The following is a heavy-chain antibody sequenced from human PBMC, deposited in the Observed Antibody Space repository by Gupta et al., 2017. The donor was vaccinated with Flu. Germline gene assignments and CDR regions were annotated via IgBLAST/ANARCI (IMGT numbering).Heavy chain of an antibody. CDR3: AKDGITIFGVPWNQNYGMDV. CDR2: ISWNSGSI. J-gene: IGHJ6*02. Sequence: GISWNSGSIGYADSVKGRFTISRDNAKNSLYLQMNSLRAEDTALYYCAKDGITIFGVPWNQNYGMDVWGQGTTVTVSS. V-gene: IGHV3-9*01. D-gene: IGHD3-3*01.